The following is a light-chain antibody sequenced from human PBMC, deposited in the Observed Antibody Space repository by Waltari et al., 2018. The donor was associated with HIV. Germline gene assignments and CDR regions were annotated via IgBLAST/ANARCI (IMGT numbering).Light chain of an antibody. CDR3: QSYDSRLGVL. CDR2: DNN. V-gene: IGLV1-40*01. CDR1: SPNIGARYT. Sequence: QSVLTQPPSVSGPPGQRVTISCTGRSPNIGARYTVHWDQQLPGTAPKRLIYDNNNRPSGVPDRFSGSKSGTSASLAITGLQAEDEADYYCQSYDSRLGVLFGGGTKLTVL. J-gene: IGLJ2*01.